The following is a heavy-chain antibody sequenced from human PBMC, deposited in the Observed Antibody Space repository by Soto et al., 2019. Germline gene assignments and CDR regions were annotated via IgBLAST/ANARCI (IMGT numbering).Heavy chain of an antibody. D-gene: IGHD3-22*01. V-gene: IGHV4-39*01. CDR1: AVSIKTATNY. CDR2: ISNGGNT. J-gene: IGHJ6*01. Sequence: PSDTLYLTCAVSAVSIKTATNYWGWIRQPPGEEQEWIGAISNGGNTYYNTSLERRLTISLDTSKNHFSLRLSSVTAADTAVYYCARHRYDSGYY. CDR3: ARHRYDSGYY.